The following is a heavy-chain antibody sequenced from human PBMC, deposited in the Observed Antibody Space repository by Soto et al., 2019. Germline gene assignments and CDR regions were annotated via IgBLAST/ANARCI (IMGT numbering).Heavy chain of an antibody. CDR3: ARDVEGGYGYFDY. CDR2: IKQDGSEK. J-gene: IGHJ4*02. D-gene: IGHD3-22*01. Sequence: GGSLRLSCAASGFTFSSYWMSWVRQAPGKGLEWVANIKQDGSEKYYVDSVKGRFTISRDNAKNSLYLQMNSLRAEDTAVYYCARDVEGGYGYFDYWGQGTLVTVSS. CDR1: GFTFSSYW. V-gene: IGHV3-7*05.